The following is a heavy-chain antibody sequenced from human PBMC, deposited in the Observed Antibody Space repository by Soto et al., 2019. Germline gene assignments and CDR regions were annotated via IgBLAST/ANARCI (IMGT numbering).Heavy chain of an antibody. V-gene: IGHV4-34*01. CDR2: INHSGST. J-gene: IGHJ4*02. Sequence: ETLSLTCAVYGGSFSGYYWSWIRQPPGKGLEWIGEINHSGSTNYNPSLKSRVTISVDTSKNQFSLKLSSVTAADTAVYYCARGRLWFGDYFDYWGQGTLVTVSS. D-gene: IGHD3-10*01. CDR1: GGSFSGYY. CDR3: ARGRLWFGDYFDY.